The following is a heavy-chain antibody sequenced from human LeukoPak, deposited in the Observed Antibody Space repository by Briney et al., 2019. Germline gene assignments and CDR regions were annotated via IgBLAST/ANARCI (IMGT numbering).Heavy chain of an antibody. CDR2: ITGSRGTT. CDR3: AKAWYSSSWYRNFGDY. J-gene: IGHJ4*02. D-gene: IGHD6-13*01. Sequence: GGSLRLSCEASGFAFSSYAMNWVRQAPGKGLEWVSGITGSRGTTNYADSVKGRFTISRDNSKNTLYLQMNSLRAEDTAVYYCAKAWYSSSWYRNFGDYWGQGTLVTVSS. V-gene: IGHV3-23*01. CDR1: GFAFSSYA.